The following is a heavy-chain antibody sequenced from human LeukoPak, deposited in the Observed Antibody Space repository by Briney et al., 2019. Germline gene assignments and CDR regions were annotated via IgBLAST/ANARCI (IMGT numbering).Heavy chain of an antibody. D-gene: IGHD3-10*01. CDR1: RSIFGSYG. V-gene: IGHV3-30*02. CDR3: ARDSSMLRGPLVIYYFDF. Sequence: PGGSLRLSCAASRSIFGSYGMHWVRQAPGKGLEWVAFIRYDGSNKYYADSVKGRFTISRDNSKNTLYLQMNSLRAEDTAVYYCARDSSMLRGPLVIYYFDFWGQGTLVTVSS. CDR2: IRYDGSNK. J-gene: IGHJ4*02.